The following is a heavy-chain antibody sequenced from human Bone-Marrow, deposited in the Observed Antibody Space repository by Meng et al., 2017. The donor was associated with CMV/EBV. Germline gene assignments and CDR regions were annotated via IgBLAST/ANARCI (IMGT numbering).Heavy chain of an antibody. J-gene: IGHJ5*02. CDR3: ATMGATTNWFDP. D-gene: IGHD1-26*01. Sequence: CKASGGTFSSYAISWVQQAPGQGLEWMGGIIPIFGTANYAQKFQGRVTITTDESTSTAYMELSSLRSEDTAVYYCATMGATTNWFDPWGQGTLVTVSS. CDR1: GGTFSSYA. V-gene: IGHV1-69*05. CDR2: IIPIFGTA.